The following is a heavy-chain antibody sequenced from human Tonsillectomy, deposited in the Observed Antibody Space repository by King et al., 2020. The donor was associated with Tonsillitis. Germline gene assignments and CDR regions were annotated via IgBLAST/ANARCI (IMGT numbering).Heavy chain of an antibody. CDR2: INPDSGGT. CDR3: ARENWDDVYYGMDV. CDR1: GYTFTGYY. D-gene: IGHD1-1*01. V-gene: IGHV1-2*02. J-gene: IGHJ6*02. Sequence: GQLVQSGAEVKKPGASVKVSCKASGYTFTGYYMHWVRQAPGQGLEWMGWINPDSGGTDYAQKFQGRVTMTRDTSISTAYMELSRLRSDDTAVYYCARENWDDVYYGMDVWGQGTTVTVSS.